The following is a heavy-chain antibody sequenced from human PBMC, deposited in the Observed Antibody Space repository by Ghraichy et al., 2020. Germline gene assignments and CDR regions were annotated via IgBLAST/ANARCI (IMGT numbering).Heavy chain of an antibody. V-gene: IGHV4-34*01. D-gene: IGHD3-22*01. CDR1: GGSFSGYY. J-gene: IGHJ4*02. CDR3: ARGIVMGAGRHHRSPHPPDY. Sequence: SETLSLTCAVYGGSFSGYYWSWIRQPPGKGLEWIGEINHSGSTNYNPSLKSRVTISVDTSKNQFSLKLSSVTAADTAVYYCARGIVMGAGRHHRSPHPPDYWGQGTLVTVSS. CDR2: INHSGST.